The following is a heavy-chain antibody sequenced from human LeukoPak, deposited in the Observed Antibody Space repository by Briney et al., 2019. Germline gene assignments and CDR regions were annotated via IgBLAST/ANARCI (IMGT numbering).Heavy chain of an antibody. V-gene: IGHV1-18*01. J-gene: IGHJ5*02. Sequence: ASVKVSCKASGYIFTSYDISWVRQAPGQGLEWMGWIRSNDGHTKYAQKFQGRVTMTMDTFTTTFYMELRSLTSDDTAMYYCARQQLAPNWFDPWGQGTLVTVSS. CDR2: IRSNDGHT. D-gene: IGHD6-13*01. CDR3: ARQQLAPNWFDP. CDR1: GYIFTSYD.